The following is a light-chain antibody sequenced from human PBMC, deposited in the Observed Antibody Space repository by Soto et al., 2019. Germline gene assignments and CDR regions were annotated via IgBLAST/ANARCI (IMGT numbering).Light chain of an antibody. CDR1: SSNIGAGYD. J-gene: IGLJ3*02. Sequence: QSVLTQPPSVSGAPGQRVTISCTGSSSNIGAGYDVHWYQQIPGTAPKLLIYGNNNRPSGVPDRFSGSKSGTSASLAITGLPAEDAADYYCQSYDRSLSGSVFGGGTKLTVL. CDR3: QSYDRSLSGSV. CDR2: GNN. V-gene: IGLV1-40*01.